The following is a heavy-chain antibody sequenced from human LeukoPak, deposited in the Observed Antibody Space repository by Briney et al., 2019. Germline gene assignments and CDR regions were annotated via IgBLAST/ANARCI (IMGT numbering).Heavy chain of an antibody. V-gene: IGHV4-39*07. Sequence: SETLSLTCTVSGGSISSSSYYWGWIRQPPGKGLEWIGSIYHSGSTYYNPSLKSRVTISVDTSKNQFSLKLSSVTAADTAVYYCARAVWSFDYWGQGTLVTVSS. CDR2: IYHSGST. D-gene: IGHD2-8*01. CDR3: ARAVWSFDY. CDR1: GGSISSSSYY. J-gene: IGHJ4*02.